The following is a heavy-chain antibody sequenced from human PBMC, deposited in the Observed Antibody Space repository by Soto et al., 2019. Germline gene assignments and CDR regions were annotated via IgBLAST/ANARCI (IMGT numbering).Heavy chain of an antibody. J-gene: IGHJ4*02. CDR3: ARREIQGPIDY. CDR2: IYYSGTT. D-gene: IGHD1-26*01. CDR1: GYSISSRNW. Sequence: SETRSLTCAVSGYSISSRNWWGWIRQPPGKGLEWIGYIYYSGTTYYNPSLKSRVTMSVDTSKTQFSLKLTSVTAVDTAVYYCARREIQGPIDYWGQGTLVTVS. V-gene: IGHV4-28*01.